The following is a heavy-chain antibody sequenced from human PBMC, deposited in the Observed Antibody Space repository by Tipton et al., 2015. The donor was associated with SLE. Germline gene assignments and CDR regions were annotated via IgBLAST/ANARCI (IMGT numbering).Heavy chain of an antibody. Sequence: TLSLTCTVSGGSISSSSYYWGWIRQPPGEGLEWIGSIYYSGSTYYNPSLKSRVTISVDTSKNQFSLKLSSVTAADTAVYYCARAHLNGILMGYYYMDVWGKGTTVTVSS. D-gene: IGHD3-9*01. V-gene: IGHV4-39*07. J-gene: IGHJ6*03. CDR1: GGSISSSSYY. CDR2: IYYSGST. CDR3: ARAHLNGILMGYYYMDV.